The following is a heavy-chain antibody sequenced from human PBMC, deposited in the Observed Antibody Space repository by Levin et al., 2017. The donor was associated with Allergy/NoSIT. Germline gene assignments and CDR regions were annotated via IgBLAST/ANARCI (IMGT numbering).Heavy chain of an antibody. CDR1: GFSFNTYA. CDR3: AKTLDLPYRWRKSGIRENFYMFGLDG. V-gene: IGHV3-23*01. Sequence: GGSLRLSCAASGFSFNTYAMTWVRRGPGRGLEWVSHISVSGALTDYADSVRGRFTISRDNSKNTLYMDLNNLRAEDTAVYYCAKTLDLPYRWRKSGIRENFYMFGLDGWGLGTTVIVSS. D-gene: IGHD2/OR15-2a*01. J-gene: IGHJ6*02. CDR2: ISVSGALT.